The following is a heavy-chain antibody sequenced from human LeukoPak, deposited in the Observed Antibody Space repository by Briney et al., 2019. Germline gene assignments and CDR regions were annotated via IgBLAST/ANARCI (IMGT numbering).Heavy chain of an antibody. CDR1: GFTFSSYG. D-gene: IGHD1-26*01. J-gene: IGHJ3*02. CDR2: ISGSGGST. V-gene: IGHV3-23*01. CDR3: AREVSGSYLADDAFDI. Sequence: GGSLRLSCAASGFTFSSYGMRWVRQAPGKGLEGVSAISGSGGSTYYADSVKGRFTISRDNSKNTLYLQMNSLRAEDTAVYYCAREVSGSYLADDAFDIWGQGTMVTVSS.